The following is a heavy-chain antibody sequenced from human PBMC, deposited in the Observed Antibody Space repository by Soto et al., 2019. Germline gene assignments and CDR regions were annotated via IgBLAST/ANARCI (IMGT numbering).Heavy chain of an antibody. Sequence: QVQLQESGPGLVKPSQTLSLTCTVSGGSISSGGYYWTWIRQHPGKCLEWIGYNYYSGITYYNPSLKSRVSLSLDTSKNQFSLKLSSVTAADTAVYYCARGSSIAGLYYGMDVWGQGTTVTVSS. J-gene: IGHJ6*02. CDR3: ARGSSIAGLYYGMDV. CDR2: NYYSGIT. D-gene: IGHD6-6*01. CDR1: GGSISSGGYY. V-gene: IGHV4-31*03.